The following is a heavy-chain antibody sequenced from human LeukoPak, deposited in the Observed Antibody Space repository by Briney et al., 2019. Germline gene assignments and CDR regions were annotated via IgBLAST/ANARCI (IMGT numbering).Heavy chain of an antibody. CDR2: ISSSGSPI. Sequence: GGTLRLSCAASGFTFSSYEMNWVRQAPGKGLEWVSYISSSGSPIYCADSVKGRFTISRDNAKNSLYLQMNSLRAEDTAVYFCAREGGDGSNYFDCWGQGTLVTVSS. D-gene: IGHD5-24*01. J-gene: IGHJ4*02. CDR1: GFTFSSYE. CDR3: AREGGDGSNYFDC. V-gene: IGHV3-48*03.